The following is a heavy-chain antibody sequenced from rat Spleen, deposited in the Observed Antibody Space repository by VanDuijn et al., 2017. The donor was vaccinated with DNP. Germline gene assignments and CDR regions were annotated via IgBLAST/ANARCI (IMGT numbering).Heavy chain of an antibody. V-gene: IGHV2-1*01. J-gene: IGHJ4*01. Sequence: QVQLKESGPGLVQPSQTLSLTCTVSGFSLTSYGVSWVRQPPGKGLEWMGRVQSGGNTDYSSGLRSRLSISRDTSKSQVFLKMNSVQTEDTAMYFCARSLATVAPTGAMDAWGQGTSVTVSS. CDR2: VQSGGNT. D-gene: IGHD1-3*01. CDR3: ARSLATVAPTGAMDA. CDR1: GFSLTSYG.